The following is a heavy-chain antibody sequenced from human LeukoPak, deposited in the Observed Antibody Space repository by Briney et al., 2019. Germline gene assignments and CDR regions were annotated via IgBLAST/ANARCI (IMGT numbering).Heavy chain of an antibody. D-gene: IGHD6-19*01. CDR1: GGTFSSYA. V-gene: IGHV1-69*05. CDR3: ARVHRGAVAVLDAFDI. Sequence: SVKVSCKASGGTFSSYAISWVRQAPGQGLEWMGGIIPIFGTANYAQKFQGRVTITTDESTSTAYMELSSLRSEDTAVYYCARVHRGAVAVLDAFDIWGQGTMVTVSS. CDR2: IIPIFGTA. J-gene: IGHJ3*02.